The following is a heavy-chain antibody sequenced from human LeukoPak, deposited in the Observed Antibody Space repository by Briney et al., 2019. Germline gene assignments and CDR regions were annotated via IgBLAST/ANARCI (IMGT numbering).Heavy chain of an antibody. V-gene: IGHV3-48*01. CDR3: ARVADYYDSSGGAFDI. Sequence: GGSLRLSCAASGFTFSSYSMNWARQAPGKGLEWVSYIIMSSSTIYYADSVKGRYTISRDNDKNSMYLQMNSLRAEDTAVYYCARVADYYDSSGGAFDIWGQGTMVTVSS. CDR2: IIMSSSTI. J-gene: IGHJ3*02. CDR1: GFTFSSYS. D-gene: IGHD3-22*01.